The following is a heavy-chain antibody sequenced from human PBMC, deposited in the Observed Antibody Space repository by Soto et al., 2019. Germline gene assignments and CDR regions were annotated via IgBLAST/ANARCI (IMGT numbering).Heavy chain of an antibody. CDR3: AREQVPVAKGGGGALDI. J-gene: IGHJ3*02. D-gene: IGHD2-21*01. V-gene: IGHV1-69*01. CDR2: ILPLSRAS. CDR1: GGTFGSYP. Sequence: QVQLVQSGADVKRPGSSVRVSCTTSGGTFGSYPVNWVRQAPGQGLEWLGGILPLSRASIYAQKFKGRVIITADESTTTAYMDLSSLTSEDTAMYYCAREQVPVAKGGGGALDICGQGTMVTVSS.